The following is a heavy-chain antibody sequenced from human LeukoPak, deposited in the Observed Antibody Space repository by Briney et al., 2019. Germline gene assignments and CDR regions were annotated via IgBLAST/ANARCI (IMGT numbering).Heavy chain of an antibody. Sequence: GGSLRLSCAASGFTFSNYWMSWVRQAPGKGLEWVANINQDGSVKYYVDSVKGRFTISRDNAKNSLYLRVNSLRAEDTAIYYCARIGYSSSSMDYWGQGTLVTVST. CDR1: GFTFSNYW. J-gene: IGHJ4*02. CDR3: ARIGYSSSSMDY. CDR2: INQDGSVK. V-gene: IGHV3-7*01. D-gene: IGHD6-6*01.